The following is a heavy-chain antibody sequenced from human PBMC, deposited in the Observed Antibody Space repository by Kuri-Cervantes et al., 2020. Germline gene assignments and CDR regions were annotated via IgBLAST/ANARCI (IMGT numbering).Heavy chain of an antibody. CDR1: GYTFTSYD. CDR2: MNPNSGNT. Sequence: ASVKVSCKASGYTFTSYDINWVRQATGQGLEWMGWMNPNSGNTGYAQKFQGRVTMTRNTSISTAYMELMSLRSDDTAVYYCARRGGWLVPGAFDIWGQGTMVTVSS. D-gene: IGHD6-19*01. J-gene: IGHJ3*02. V-gene: IGHV1-8*01. CDR3: ARRGGWLVPGAFDI.